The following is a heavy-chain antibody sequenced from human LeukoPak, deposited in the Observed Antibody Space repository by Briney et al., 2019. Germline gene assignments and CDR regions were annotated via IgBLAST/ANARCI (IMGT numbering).Heavy chain of an antibody. Sequence: ASVKVSCKASGYTFTNYYMHWVRQAPGQGLEWMGIINPSGCSTSYAQKFQGRVTMTRDTSTSTVYMELSSLRSEDTAVYYCARAQAQAYGSGSYYIPVISGSDYWGQGTLVTVSS. D-gene: IGHD3-10*01. V-gene: IGHV1-46*01. CDR2: INPSGCST. CDR1: GYTFTNYY. CDR3: ARAQAQAYGSGSYYIPVISGSDY. J-gene: IGHJ4*02.